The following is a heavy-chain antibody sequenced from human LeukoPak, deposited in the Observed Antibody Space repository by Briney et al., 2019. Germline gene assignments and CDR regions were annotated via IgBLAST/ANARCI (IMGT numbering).Heavy chain of an antibody. D-gene: IGHD3-9*01. CDR2: INHSGST. J-gene: IGHJ3*02. Sequence: PSETLSLTCAVYGGSFSGYYWSWIRQPPGKGLEWIGEINHSGSTNYNPSLKSRVTISVDTSKNQFSLKQSTVTAADTAVYYCAIWNILTGYGMGIDAFDIWGQGTMVTVSS. CDR1: GGSFSGYY. CDR3: AIWNILTGYGMGIDAFDI. V-gene: IGHV4-34*01.